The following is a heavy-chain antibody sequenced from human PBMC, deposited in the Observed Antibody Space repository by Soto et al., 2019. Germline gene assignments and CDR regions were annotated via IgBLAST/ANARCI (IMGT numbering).Heavy chain of an antibody. D-gene: IGHD3-16*02. J-gene: IGHJ4*02. Sequence: ASVKVSCKVSGYTLTELSMHWVRQAPGKGLEWMGGFDPEDGETIYAQKFQGRVTMTEDTSTDTAYMELSSLRSEDTAVYYFATIADIWGSYRYSWNFDYWGQGTLVTVSS. CDR1: GYTLTELS. CDR3: ATIADIWGSYRYSWNFDY. V-gene: IGHV1-24*01. CDR2: FDPEDGET.